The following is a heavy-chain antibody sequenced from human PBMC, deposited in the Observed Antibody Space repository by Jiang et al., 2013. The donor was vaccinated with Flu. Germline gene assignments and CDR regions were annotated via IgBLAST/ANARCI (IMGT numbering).Heavy chain of an antibody. CDR2: IYYSGST. CDR1: GGSISSSSYY. J-gene: IGHJ3*02. Sequence: TCTVSGGSISSSSYYWGWIRQPPGKGLEWIGSIYYSGSTYYNPSLKSRVTISVDTSKNQFSLKLSSVTAADTAVYYCARHASRYDFWSGYSPGAFDIWGQGTMVTVSS. D-gene: IGHD3-3*01. V-gene: IGHV4-39*01. CDR3: ARHASRYDFWSGYSPGAFDI.